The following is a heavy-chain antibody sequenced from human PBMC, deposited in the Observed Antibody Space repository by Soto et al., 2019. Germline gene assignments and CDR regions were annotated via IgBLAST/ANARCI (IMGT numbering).Heavy chain of an antibody. CDR3: ARRMIDSSGYYYGYYYYYYGMDV. CDR2: MNPNSGNT. V-gene: IGHV1-8*01. D-gene: IGHD3-22*01. Sequence: ASVKVSCKASGYTFTSYDINWVRQATGQGLEWMGWMNPNSGNTGYAQKFQGRVTMTRNTSISTAYMELSSLRSEDTAVYYSARRMIDSSGYYYGYYYYYYGMDVWGQGTTVTVSS. CDR1: GYTFTSYD. J-gene: IGHJ6*02.